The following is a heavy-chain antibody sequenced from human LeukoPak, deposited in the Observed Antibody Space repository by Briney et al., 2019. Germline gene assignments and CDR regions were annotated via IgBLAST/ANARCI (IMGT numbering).Heavy chain of an antibody. D-gene: IGHD3-22*01. CDR1: GYSFTGYY. V-gene: IGHV1-2*02. CDR3: AVDLVPNPRGYSGY. Sequence: ASVKVSCKASGYSFTGYYMHWVRQASGQGLEWMGWINPNSGAANYAQNFQGRVTMTRDTSIGTAYMELSRLRSDDTAVYYCAVDLVPNPRGYSGYWGQGTQVTVSS. CDR2: INPNSGAA. J-gene: IGHJ4*02.